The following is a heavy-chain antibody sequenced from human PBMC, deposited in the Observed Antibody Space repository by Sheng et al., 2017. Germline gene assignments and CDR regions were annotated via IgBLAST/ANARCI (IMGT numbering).Heavy chain of an antibody. CDR1: GGSITSGTYY. V-gene: IGHV4-61*02. Sequence: QVQLQESGPGLVKPSQTLSLTCTVSGGSITSGTYYWNWIRQPAGKELEWIGRIHTTGSTNYNPSLKSRVTILIDTSKNLFSLTLTSVTAADTAMYYCARVTDGQYYFDYWGQGTLVTVSS. J-gene: IGHJ4*02. CDR2: IHTTGST. CDR3: ARVTDGQYYFDY.